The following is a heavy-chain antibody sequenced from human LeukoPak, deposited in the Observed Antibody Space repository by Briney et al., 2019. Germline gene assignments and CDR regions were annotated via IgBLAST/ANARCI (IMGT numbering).Heavy chain of an antibody. Sequence: QPGGSLRLSCAASGFIFSSFEMNWVRQAPGKGLEGVSYIGASGSAIYYADSVRGRFSISRDNAKNSLYLQMNSLTAEDTAIYYCARVGPNWNNFDYWGQGALVTVSS. V-gene: IGHV3-48*03. CDR3: ARVGPNWNNFDY. CDR1: GFIFSSFE. D-gene: IGHD1/OR15-1a*01. CDR2: IGASGSAI. J-gene: IGHJ4*02.